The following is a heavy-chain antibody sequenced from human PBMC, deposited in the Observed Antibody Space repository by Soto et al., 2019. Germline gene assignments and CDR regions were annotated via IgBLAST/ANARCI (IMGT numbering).Heavy chain of an antibody. V-gene: IGHV6-1*01. Sequence: SQTLSLTCAISGDRLFSNSAAWNWIRQSPSRGLEWLGRTYYRSKWYNDYAVSVRGRISINPDTPKNQFSLQLNSVTPEDTAVYYCAGDPGDRNGMIVWGQGTTVTVSS. CDR2: TYYRSKWYN. D-gene: IGHD1-26*01. CDR3: AGDPGDRNGMIV. CDR1: GDRLFSNSAA. J-gene: IGHJ6*02.